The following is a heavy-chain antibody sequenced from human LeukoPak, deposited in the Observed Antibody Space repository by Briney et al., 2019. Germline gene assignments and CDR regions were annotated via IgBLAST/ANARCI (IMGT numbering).Heavy chain of an antibody. J-gene: IGHJ4*02. Sequence: GGSLRLSCAVSGITLSNYGMSWVRQAPGKGLEWVAGISGSGGGTNYADSVKGRFTISRDNSRNTLFLQMNSLRAEDTAVYFCAKRGVVIRVIRVRSHKEASYFDSWGRGALVTVSS. CDR1: GITLSNYG. CDR2: ISGSGGGT. V-gene: IGHV3-23*01. CDR3: AKRGVVIRVIRVRSHKEASYFDS. D-gene: IGHD3-22*01.